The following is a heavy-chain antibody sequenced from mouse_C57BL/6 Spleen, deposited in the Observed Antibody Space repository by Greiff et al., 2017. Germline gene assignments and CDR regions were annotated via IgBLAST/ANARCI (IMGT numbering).Heavy chain of an antibody. Sequence: QVQLQQPGAELVRPGSSVKLSCKASGYTFTSYWMDWVKQRPGQGLEWIGNIYPSDSETHYNQKFKDKATLTVDKSSSTAYMQLSSLTSEDSAVYYCARSIYYDYEGGFAYWGQGTLVTVSA. CDR2: IYPSDSET. V-gene: IGHV1-61*01. CDR1: GYTFTSYW. CDR3: ARSIYYDYEGGFAY. D-gene: IGHD2-4*01. J-gene: IGHJ3*01.